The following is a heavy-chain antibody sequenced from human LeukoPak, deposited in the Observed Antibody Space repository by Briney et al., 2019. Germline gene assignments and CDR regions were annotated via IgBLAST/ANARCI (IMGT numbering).Heavy chain of an antibody. CDR3: ARRAQQGNFDY. CDR2: IYPGDSDT. V-gene: IGHV5-51*01. J-gene: IGHJ4*02. Sequence: GESLKISCRGSGYSFTTYWIGWVRQMPGRGLEWMGIIYPGDSDTRYSPSFKGQVTMSVDKSISTAYLQWSSLKASDTAMYYCARRAQQGNFDYWGQGTLVTVSS. CDR1: GYSFTTYW.